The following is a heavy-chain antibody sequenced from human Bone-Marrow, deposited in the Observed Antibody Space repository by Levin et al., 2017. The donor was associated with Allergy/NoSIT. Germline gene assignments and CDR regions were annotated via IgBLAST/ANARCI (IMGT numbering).Heavy chain of an antibody. CDR2: INPSGGST. V-gene: IGHV1-46*01. Sequence: ASVKVSCKASGYTFTSYYMHWVRQAPGQGLEWMGIINPSGGSTSYAQKFQGRVTMTRDTSTSTVYMELSSLRSEDTAVYYCARDTTNPPLDYYYGMDVWGQGTTVTVSS. CDR1: GYTFTSYY. D-gene: IGHD2-8*01. CDR3: ARDTTNPPLDYYYGMDV. J-gene: IGHJ6*02.